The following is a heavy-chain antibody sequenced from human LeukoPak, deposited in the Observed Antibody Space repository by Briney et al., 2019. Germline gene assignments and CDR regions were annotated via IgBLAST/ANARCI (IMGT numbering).Heavy chain of an antibody. Sequence: GASVKVSCKASGYTFTNYAMNWVRRAPGQGLEWMGWINTNTGNPTYAQGFTGRFVFSLDASVSTAYLQIRRLKAEDTAVYYCARVPFVVMGDTGNWFDPWGQGTLVTVSS. CDR3: ARVPFVVMGDTGNWFDP. V-gene: IGHV7-4-1*01. CDR2: INTNTGNP. J-gene: IGHJ5*02. CDR1: GYTFTNYA. D-gene: IGHD2-8*01.